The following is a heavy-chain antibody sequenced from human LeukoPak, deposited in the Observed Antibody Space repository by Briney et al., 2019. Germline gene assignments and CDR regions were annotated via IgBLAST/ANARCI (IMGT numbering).Heavy chain of an antibody. CDR2: INHGGST. CDR3: ARGRTLRYFDWLLSPFDY. J-gene: IGHJ4*02. Sequence: KPSETLSLTCAVYGGSFSGYYWSWIRQPPGKGLEWIGEINHGGSTNYNPSLKSRVTISVDTSKNQFSLKLSSVTAADTAVYYCARGRTLRYFDWLLSPFDYWGQGTLVTVSS. D-gene: IGHD3-9*01. V-gene: IGHV4-34*01. CDR1: GGSFSGYY.